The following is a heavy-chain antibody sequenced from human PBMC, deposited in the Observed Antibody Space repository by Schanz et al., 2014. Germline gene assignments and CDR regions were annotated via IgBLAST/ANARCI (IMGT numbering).Heavy chain of an antibody. J-gene: IGHJ4*02. Sequence: QVQLVESGGGVVQPGGSLRLSCAASGFSFSGSGMHWVRQAPGEGLEWVAFIRFDASHKYYADSVKGRFTISRDNSQNTLYLQMDSLRPEDTAVYFCAKDTGYCHGGACYCFEYWGLGILVTVSS. CDR1: GFSFSGSG. CDR3: AKDTGYCHGGACYCFEY. CDR2: IRFDASHK. V-gene: IGHV3-30*02. D-gene: IGHD2-8*02.